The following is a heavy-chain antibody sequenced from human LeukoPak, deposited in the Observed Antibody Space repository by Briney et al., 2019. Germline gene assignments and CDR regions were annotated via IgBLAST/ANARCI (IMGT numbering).Heavy chain of an antibody. CDR2: INPNSGGT. CDR1: GYTFTGYY. V-gene: IGHV1-2*02. Sequence: ASVKVSCKASGYTFTGYYMHWVRQAPGQGLEWMGWINPNSGGTNYAQKFQGRVTMTRDTSISTAYMELSRLRSDDTAVYYCARDRIGYCSSTRGCYMDVWGKGTTVTVPS. J-gene: IGHJ6*03. D-gene: IGHD2-2*01. CDR3: ARDRIGYCSSTRGCYMDV.